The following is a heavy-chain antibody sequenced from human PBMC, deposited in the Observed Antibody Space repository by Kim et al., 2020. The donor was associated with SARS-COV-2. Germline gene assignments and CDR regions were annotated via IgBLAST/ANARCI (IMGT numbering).Heavy chain of an antibody. CDR2: ISWDGGST. Sequence: GGSLRLSCAASGFTFDDYTMHWVRQAPGKGLEWVSLISWDGGSTYYADSVKGRFTISRDNSKNSLYLQMNSLRTEDTALYYCAKDKGATPAFWFDPWGQGTLVTVSS. CDR3: AKDKGATPAFWFDP. J-gene: IGHJ5*02. V-gene: IGHV3-43*01. CDR1: GFTFDDYT. D-gene: IGHD1-26*01.